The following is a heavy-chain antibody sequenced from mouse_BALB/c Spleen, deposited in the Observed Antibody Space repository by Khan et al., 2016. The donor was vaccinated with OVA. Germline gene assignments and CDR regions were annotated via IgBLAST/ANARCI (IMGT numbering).Heavy chain of an antibody. V-gene: IGHV1-18*01. Sequence: VQLKESGPELVKPGASVKISCKTSGYTFTEYTMHWVKQSHGKSLEWLGGINPNNGDTNYNQKFKGKATLTVDKSSSTAYMELRSLTSEDSAVYYCARRGGWGFAYWGQGTLVTVSA. D-gene: IGHD1-2*01. J-gene: IGHJ3*01. CDR1: GYTFTEYT. CDR3: ARRGGWGFAY. CDR2: INPNNGDT.